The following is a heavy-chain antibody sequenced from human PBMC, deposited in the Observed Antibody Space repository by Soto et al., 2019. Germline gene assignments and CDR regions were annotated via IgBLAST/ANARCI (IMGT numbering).Heavy chain of an antibody. J-gene: IGHJ6*02. CDR2: LTPVFGSP. V-gene: IGHV1-69*01. CDR3: TSVLGYTFETGKTLYYAMDV. CDR1: GGTFSKDA. Sequence: QVQLVQSGAEVKKPGSSVTVSCKNSGGTFSKDAINWVRQAPGQGLGWMGLLTPVFGSPIYAQKFQGRSRITADESTIRAFIDLSSLRSEDTAVYYCTSVLGYTFETGKTLYYAMDVWGQGTTVSVAS. D-gene: IGHD1-1*01.